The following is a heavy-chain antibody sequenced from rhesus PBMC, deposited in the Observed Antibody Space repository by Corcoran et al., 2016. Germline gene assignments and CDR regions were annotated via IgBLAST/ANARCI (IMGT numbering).Heavy chain of an antibody. Sequence: QVQLQELGPGLVKPSETLSLTCAVSGGSIRGYHWNWIRQPPGKGLGLIGYIGGSGGSTYYNPSLKSRVTISTDTSKNQFSLKLSSVTAADTAVYYCARIGNWLSGYWGQGVLVTVSS. J-gene: IGHJ4*01. CDR2: IGGSGGST. V-gene: IGHV4-165*02. CDR1: GGSIRGYH. D-gene: IGHD4-35*01. CDR3: ARIGNWLSGY.